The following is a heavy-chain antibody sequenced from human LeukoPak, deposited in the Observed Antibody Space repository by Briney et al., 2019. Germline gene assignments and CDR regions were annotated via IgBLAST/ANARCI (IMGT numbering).Heavy chain of an antibody. CDR1: GGSGSSSTYC. CDR3: GFSEGDF. Sequence: SETLSLTCTVSGGSGSSSTYCWGWIRQSPGKGLEWIGSIYYSGNTYYNPSLKSRVTISVDTSKNQFSLKLSSVTAADTAMYFCGFSEGDFWGQGALVTVSS. D-gene: IGHD6-25*01. CDR2: IYYSGNT. V-gene: IGHV4-39*01. J-gene: IGHJ4*02.